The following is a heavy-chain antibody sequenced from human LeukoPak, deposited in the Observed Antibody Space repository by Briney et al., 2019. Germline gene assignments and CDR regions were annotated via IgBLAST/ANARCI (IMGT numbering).Heavy chain of an antibody. V-gene: IGHV4-39*01. CDR3: ARHDGYNYGYIDS. CDR1: GGSISSSEYY. CDR2: IYYTSKT. D-gene: IGHD5-18*01. Sequence: SETLSLTSTVSGGSISSSEYYWGWIRQPPGKGLEWIANIYYTSKTNYNPSLKSRVTISIDTSKNQFSLKLSSVTAADTAVYYCARHDGYNYGYIDSWGQGTLVTVSS. J-gene: IGHJ5*01.